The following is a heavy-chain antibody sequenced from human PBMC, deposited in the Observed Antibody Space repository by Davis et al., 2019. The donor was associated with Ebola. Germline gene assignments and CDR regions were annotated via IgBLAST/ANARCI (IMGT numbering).Heavy chain of an antibody. V-gene: IGHV1-46*01. CDR3: ARGIDSYGATFDY. CDR1: GYTFTGYY. CDR2: INPSGGST. J-gene: IGHJ4*02. Sequence: ASVKVSCKASGYTFTGYYMHWVRQPPGQGLEWMGWINPSGGSTSYAQMFQGRVNMTRDTSTITVYMELSSLRSEDTAVYYCARGIDSYGATFDYWGQGTLVTVSS. D-gene: IGHD5-18*01.